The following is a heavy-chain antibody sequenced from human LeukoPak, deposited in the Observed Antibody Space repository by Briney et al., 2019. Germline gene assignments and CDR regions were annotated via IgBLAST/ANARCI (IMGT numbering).Heavy chain of an antibody. V-gene: IGHV3-33*01. Sequence: TGGSLRLSCAASGFTFSSYGMHWVRQAPGKGLEWVAVIWYDGSNKYYADSVKGRFTISRDNSKNTLYLQMNSLRAEDTAVYYCASGYGDYYYYGMDVWGQGTTVTVSS. D-gene: IGHD4-17*01. CDR1: GFTFSSYG. CDR3: ASGYGDYYYYGMDV. CDR2: IWYDGSNK. J-gene: IGHJ6*02.